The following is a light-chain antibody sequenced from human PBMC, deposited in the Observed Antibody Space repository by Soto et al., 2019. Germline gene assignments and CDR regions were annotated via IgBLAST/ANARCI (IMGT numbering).Light chain of an antibody. V-gene: IGLV1-40*01. CDR3: LSYNNHVNGLVGGPV. Sequence: QSVLTQPPSVSEAPGQRVTISCTGTSSNIGAGYDVHWYQQLPGTAPRLLIYANNNRPSGVPDRFSGSKSGTSASLALTGLQAEDEADYYCLSYNNHVNGLVGGPVLGGGTKLTVL. CDR2: ANN. J-gene: IGLJ3*02. CDR1: SSNIGAGYD.